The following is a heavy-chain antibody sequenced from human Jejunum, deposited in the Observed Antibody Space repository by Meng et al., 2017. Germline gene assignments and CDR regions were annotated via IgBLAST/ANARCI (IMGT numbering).Heavy chain of an antibody. CDR2: ISHTGRI. CDR1: GGSISNNNW. Sequence: QVQLQGSGPGPVKPSGTLSLTCAVSGGSISNNNWWSWVRQPPGKGLEWIGEISHTGRINYNPSLKSRVTMSLDKSKNQFSLDLTSVTGADTAVYYCARDLLDPNIAATGWFDPWGQGTLVTVSS. CDR3: ARDLLDPNIAATGWFDP. V-gene: IGHV4-4*02. D-gene: IGHD2/OR15-2a*01. J-gene: IGHJ5*02.